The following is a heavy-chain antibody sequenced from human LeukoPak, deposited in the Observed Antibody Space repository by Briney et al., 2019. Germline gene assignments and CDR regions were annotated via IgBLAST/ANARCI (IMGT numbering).Heavy chain of an antibody. CDR2: IRSAANGYAT. CDR3: TGNYYGSGSYADFDY. D-gene: IGHD3-10*01. J-gene: IGHJ4*02. V-gene: IGHV3-73*01. Sequence: GGSLRLSCAASGLTFSGSALHWVRQPSGKGREWVGRIRSAANGYATAYAASVKGRFTISRDDSKNTAYLQMDSLKTEDTAVYYCTGNYYGSGSYADFDYWGQGTLVTVSS. CDR1: GLTFSGSA.